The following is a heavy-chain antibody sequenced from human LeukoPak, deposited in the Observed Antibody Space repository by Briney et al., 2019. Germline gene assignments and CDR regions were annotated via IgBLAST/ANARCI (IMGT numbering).Heavy chain of an antibody. J-gene: IGHJ5*02. CDR1: GGSISSSSYY. Sequence: PSETLSLTCTVSGGSISSSSYYWGWIRQPPGKGLEWIGSIYYSGSTYYNPSLKSRVTISVDTPKNQFSLKLSSVTAADTAVYYCARHVRTHSSSHWFDPWGQGTLVTVSS. CDR2: IYYSGST. V-gene: IGHV4-39*01. CDR3: ARHVRTHSSSHWFDP. D-gene: IGHD6-6*01.